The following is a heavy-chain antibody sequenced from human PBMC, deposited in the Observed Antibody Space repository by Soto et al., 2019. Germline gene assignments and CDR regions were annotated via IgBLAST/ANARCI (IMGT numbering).Heavy chain of an antibody. J-gene: IGHJ4*02. CDR2: INAGNGNT. V-gene: IGHV1-3*01. Sequence: ASVKVSCKASGYTFTSYAMHWVRQAPGQRLEWMGWINAGNGNTKYSQKFRGRVTITRDTSASTAYMELSSLRSEDTAVYYCAREDVGATTGFDYWGQGTLVTVSS. CDR3: AREDVGATTGFDY. CDR1: GYTFTSYA. D-gene: IGHD1-26*01.